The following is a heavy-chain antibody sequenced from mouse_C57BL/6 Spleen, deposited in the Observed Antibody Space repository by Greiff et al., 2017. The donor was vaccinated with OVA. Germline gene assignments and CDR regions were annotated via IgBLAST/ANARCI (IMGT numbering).Heavy chain of an antibody. CDR3: AREGPNYYGSSPYAMDY. D-gene: IGHD1-1*01. CDR2: INYDGSST. J-gene: IGHJ4*01. V-gene: IGHV5-16*01. Sequence: EVKLVESEGGLVQPGSSMKLSCTASGFTFSDYYMAWVRQVPEKGLEWVANINYDGSSTYYLDSLKSRFIISRDNAKNILYLQMSSLKSEDTATYYCAREGPNYYGSSPYAMDYWGQGTSVTVSS. CDR1: GFTFSDYY.